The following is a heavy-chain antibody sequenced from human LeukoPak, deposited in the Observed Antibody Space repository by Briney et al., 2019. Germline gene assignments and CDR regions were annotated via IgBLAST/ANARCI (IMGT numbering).Heavy chain of an antibody. V-gene: IGHV1-2*02. Sequence: ASVKVSCKASGYSFTGYYIHWVRQAPGQGLEWVGWINPNNGGTNYAQNFQGRVTMTRDTSISTAYMELSSFISDDTAVYYCPRGGGWFDPWGQGTLVTVSS. J-gene: IGHJ5*02. D-gene: IGHD3-16*01. CDR2: INPNNGGT. CDR1: GYSFTGYY. CDR3: PRGGGWFDP.